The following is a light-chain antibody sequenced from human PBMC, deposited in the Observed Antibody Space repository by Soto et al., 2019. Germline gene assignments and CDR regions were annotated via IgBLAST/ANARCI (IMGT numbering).Light chain of an antibody. CDR2: EVN. J-gene: IGLJ2*01. V-gene: IGLV2-23*02. CDR1: SSDVGSYNH. CDR3: CSNTSSRAVMV. Sequence: QSVLTQPASVSGSPGQSITISCTGTSSDVGSYNHVSWYQQFPGKAPKVMIYEVNKRPAGVSNRVSGYKAGDTASLTISGLQDEDEADYYCCSNTSSRAVMVFGGGTKLTVL.